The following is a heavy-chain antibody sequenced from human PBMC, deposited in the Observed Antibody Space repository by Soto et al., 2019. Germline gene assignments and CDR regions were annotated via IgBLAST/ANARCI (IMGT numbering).Heavy chain of an antibody. J-gene: IGHJ3*02. V-gene: IGHV4-59*01. CDR2: IYSSGTI. CDR1: GGSITRYF. Sequence: NPSETLSLTCTVSGGSITRYFWSWIRQSPGKGLEWIIHIYSSGTINYNPSLKSRVTISRDTSKNQFSLKLRSVTAADTALYYCATDYGDYVGAFDIWGQGTMVTVSS. D-gene: IGHD4-17*01. CDR3: ATDYGDYVGAFDI.